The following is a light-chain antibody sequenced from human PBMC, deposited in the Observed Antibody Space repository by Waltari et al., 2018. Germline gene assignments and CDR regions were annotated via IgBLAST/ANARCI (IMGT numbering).Light chain of an antibody. Sequence: EIVLTQSPDTLSLSPGERATLPSRASQSVGGYLAWYQHKPGQAPRLLISGASNRATGIPARFSGSGSGTDFTLTISSLEPEDFAVYYCQQRAGWPLYSFGQGTRLEI. J-gene: IGKJ2*01. CDR1: QSVGGY. CDR3: QQRAGWPLYS. CDR2: GAS. V-gene: IGKV3-11*01.